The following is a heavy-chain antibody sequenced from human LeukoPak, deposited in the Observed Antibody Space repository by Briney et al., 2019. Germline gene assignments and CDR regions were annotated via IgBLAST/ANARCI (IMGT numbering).Heavy chain of an antibody. CDR3: AHRLDCSGGSCLDAFDI. J-gene: IGHJ3*02. CDR1: GFSRSPSGVG. CDR2: IKCDDDK. V-gene: IGHV2-5*02. D-gene: IGHD2-15*01. Sequence: SGATLVNPTQTLTLTCNLSGFSRSPSGVGVGWIRQTPGKALEWLALIKCDDDKRYSPSLKSRLTITKDTSKNRVVLTMTNMVPVDTATYYCAHRLDCSGGSCLDAFDIWGQGTMVTVSS.